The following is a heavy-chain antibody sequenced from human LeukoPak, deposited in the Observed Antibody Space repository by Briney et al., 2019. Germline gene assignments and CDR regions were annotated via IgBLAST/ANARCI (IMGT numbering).Heavy chain of an antibody. CDR2: ISSSGNST. CDR1: GFTFSSYA. Sequence: GGSLRLSCAASGFTFSSYAMSWVRQAPGKGLEWVSTISSSGNSTYYADSVKGRFTISRDNSKNTLYLQMSSLRAEDTAVYYCAKAKYCSAGTCYFDYWGQGTLVTVSS. V-gene: IGHV3-23*01. CDR3: AKAKYCSAGTCYFDY. D-gene: IGHD2-15*01. J-gene: IGHJ4*02.